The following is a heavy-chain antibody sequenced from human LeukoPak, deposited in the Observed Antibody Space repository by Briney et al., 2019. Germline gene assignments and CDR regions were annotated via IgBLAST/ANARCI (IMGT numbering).Heavy chain of an antibody. V-gene: IGHV3-23*01. Sequence: GGSLRLSCAASGFTFRSYAMNWVRQAPGKGLEWVSAISGTGGSPHYADSVKGRFTIFRDNSKNTLYLQMNSLRGEDTAFYYCAKDIGCFDPWGQGTLVTVSS. D-gene: IGHD2-15*01. J-gene: IGHJ5*02. CDR1: GFTFRSYA. CDR2: ISGTGGSP. CDR3: AKDIGCFDP.